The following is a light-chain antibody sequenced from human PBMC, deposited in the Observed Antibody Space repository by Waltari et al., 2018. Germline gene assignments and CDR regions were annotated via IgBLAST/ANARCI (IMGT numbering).Light chain of an antibody. CDR2: DAS. J-gene: IGKJ4*01. Sequence: EIVLTQSPATLSLSPGERATLSCRASQTVNSYLAWDQQKPGQSPRLLIYDASNRATGIPARFSASGSGTDFTLTISSLETEDFAVYYCQQRAIWPLTCGGGTRVEIK. CDR3: QQRAIWPLT. V-gene: IGKV3-11*01. CDR1: QTVNSY.